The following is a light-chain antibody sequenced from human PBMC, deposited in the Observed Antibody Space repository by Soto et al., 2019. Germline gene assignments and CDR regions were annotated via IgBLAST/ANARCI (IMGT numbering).Light chain of an antibody. J-gene: IGLJ3*02. V-gene: IGLV2-23*01. CDR1: SSDVGSYNF. Sequence: QSVLTQPASVSGSPGQSITISCTGTSSDVGSYNFVSWYQQHPGKAPKVMIYEGSKRPSGVSNRFSGSKSGNTASLTISGLQAEDEGDYYCCSYAGRSTGVFGGGTKVTVL. CDR2: EGS. CDR3: CSYAGRSTGV.